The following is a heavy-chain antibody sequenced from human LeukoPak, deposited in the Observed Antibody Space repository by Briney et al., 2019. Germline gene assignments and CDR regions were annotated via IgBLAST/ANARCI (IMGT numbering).Heavy chain of an antibody. D-gene: IGHD7-27*01. CDR3: ARDDPYWGHNWFDP. CDR1: GYTFTGYY. J-gene: IGHJ5*02. V-gene: IGHV1-2*02. Sequence: ASVKVSCKASGYTFTGYYMHWVRQAPGQGLEWMGWSNPNSGGTNYAQKFQGRVTMTRDTSISTAYMELSRLRSDDTAVYYCARDDPYWGHNWFDPWGQGTLVTVSS. CDR2: SNPNSGGT.